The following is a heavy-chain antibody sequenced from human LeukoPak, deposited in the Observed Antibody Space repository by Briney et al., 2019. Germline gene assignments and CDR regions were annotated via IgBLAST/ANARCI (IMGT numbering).Heavy chain of an antibody. D-gene: IGHD4/OR15-4a*01. CDR2: INGGGGNT. CDR3: AKSAVVITFRFDD. CDR1: GFTFNSYV. Sequence: GGSLRLSCAASGFTFNSYVMSWVRQAPGKGLEWVSAINGGGGNTYYADSVKGRFTISRDNSKNMVYLQMNSLRADDTAVCYCAKSAVVITFRFDDWGQGALVTVSS. V-gene: IGHV3-23*01. J-gene: IGHJ4*02.